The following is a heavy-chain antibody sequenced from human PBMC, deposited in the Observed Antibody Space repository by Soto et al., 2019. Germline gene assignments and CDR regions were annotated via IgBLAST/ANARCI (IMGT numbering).Heavy chain of an antibody. J-gene: IGHJ5*02. CDR2: IYHSGST. CDR1: GGSISSGGYS. Sequence: PSETLSLTCAVSGGSISSGGYSWSWIRQPPGKGLEWIGYIYHSGSTYYNPSLKSRVTISVDRSKNQFSLKLSSVTAADTAVYYCARGPRRWFGIEWFDPWGQGPLVTVSS. CDR3: ARGPRRWFGIEWFDP. D-gene: IGHD3-10*01. V-gene: IGHV4-30-2*01.